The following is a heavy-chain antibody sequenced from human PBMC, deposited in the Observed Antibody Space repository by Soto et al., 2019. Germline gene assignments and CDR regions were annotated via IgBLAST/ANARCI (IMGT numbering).Heavy chain of an antibody. V-gene: IGHV1-69*13. CDR3: ARVGNDYGDYDY. CDR2: IIPIFGTA. Sequence: ASVKVSCKASGGTFSSYAISWVRQAPGQGLEWMGGIIPIFGTANYAQKFQGRVTITADESTSTAYMELSSLRSEDTAVYYCARVGNDYGDYDYWGQGTLVTVSS. CDR1: GGTFSSYA. J-gene: IGHJ4*02. D-gene: IGHD4-17*01.